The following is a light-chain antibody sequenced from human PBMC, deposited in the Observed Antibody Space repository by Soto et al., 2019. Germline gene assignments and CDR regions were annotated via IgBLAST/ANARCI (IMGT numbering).Light chain of an antibody. V-gene: IGKV1-27*01. CDR3: QKYDTVPWA. J-gene: IGKJ1*01. CDR2: AAS. Sequence: DIQMTQSPSSLSASLGDRVTITCRASQGIKKYVAWYQQKPGKVPKLLIYAASSVQSGVPSRFSGSGSGTDFTLTISSLQPEDVATYYCQKYDTVPWAFGQGTKVDIK. CDR1: QGIKKY.